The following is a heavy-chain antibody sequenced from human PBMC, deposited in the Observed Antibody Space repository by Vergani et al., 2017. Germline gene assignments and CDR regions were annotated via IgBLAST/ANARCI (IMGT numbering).Heavy chain of an antibody. J-gene: IGHJ4*02. D-gene: IGHD1-26*01. CDR3: AKDRPDAARWGSRSYQGGFDY. Sequence: QVQLVESGGGVVQPGGSLRLSCAASGFTFSSYGMHWVRQAPGKGLELVAFIRYDGSNKYYADSVKGRFTISRDNSKNTLYLQMNSLRDEDTAVYYCAKDRPDAARWGSRSYQGGFDYWGQGTLVTVSS. CDR2: IRYDGSNK. V-gene: IGHV3-30*02. CDR1: GFTFSSYG.